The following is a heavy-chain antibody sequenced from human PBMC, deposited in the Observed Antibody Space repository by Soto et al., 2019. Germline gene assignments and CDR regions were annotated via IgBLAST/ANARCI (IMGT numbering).Heavy chain of an antibody. CDR2: INHSGST. Sequence: SETLSLTCAVYGGSFSGYYWSWIRQPPGKGLEWIGEINHSGSTNYNPSLKSRVTISVDTSKNQFSLKLSSVTAADTAVYYCARGIPLLWFGELLNYYYYYMDVWGKGTTVTVSS. D-gene: IGHD3-10*01. CDR1: GGSFSGYY. J-gene: IGHJ6*03. CDR3: ARGIPLLWFGELLNYYYYYMDV. V-gene: IGHV4-34*01.